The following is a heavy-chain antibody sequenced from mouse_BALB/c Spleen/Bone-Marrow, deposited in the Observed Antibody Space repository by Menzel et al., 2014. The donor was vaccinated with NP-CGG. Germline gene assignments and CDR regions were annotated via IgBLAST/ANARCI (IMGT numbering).Heavy chain of an antibody. V-gene: IGHV1-69*01. Sequence: LVESGAELVMPGASVKMSCKASGYTFTDYWMHWVKQRPGQGLEWIGAIDTSDSYTSYNQKFKGKATLTVDESSSTAYMQLSSLTSEDSAVYYCARTGYDYYFEYWGQGTTLTVSS. J-gene: IGHJ2*01. CDR3: ARTGYDYYFEY. CDR1: GYTFTDYW. D-gene: IGHD2-4*01. CDR2: IDTSDSYT.